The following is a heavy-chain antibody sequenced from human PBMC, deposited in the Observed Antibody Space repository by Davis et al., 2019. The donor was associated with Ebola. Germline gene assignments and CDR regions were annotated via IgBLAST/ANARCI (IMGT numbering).Heavy chain of an antibody. D-gene: IGHD1-26*01. CDR1: GGSISSGDYY. CDR3: ARGGLLGAEGFDY. Sequence: PSETLSLTCTVSGGSISSGDYYWSWISQPPGKGLEWIGYIYYSGSTYYNPSLKSRVTISVDTSKNQFSLKLSSVTAADTAVYYCARGGLLGAEGFDYWGQGTLVTVSS. J-gene: IGHJ4*02. CDR2: IYYSGST. V-gene: IGHV4-30-4*01.